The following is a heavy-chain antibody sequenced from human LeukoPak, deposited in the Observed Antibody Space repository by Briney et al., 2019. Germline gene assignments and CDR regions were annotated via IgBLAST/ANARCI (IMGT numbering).Heavy chain of an antibody. Sequence: PGGSLRLSCAASGFTFSTYSMSWVRQAPGKGLEWVSAIRSGGENTYYADSVRGRFTISRDNPRGTLSLQMNSLRAEDTAVYFCAILSWDGRGSFYWGQGTLVTVSS. CDR1: GFTFSTYS. CDR2: IRSGGENT. CDR3: AILSWDGRGSFY. J-gene: IGHJ4*02. V-gene: IGHV3-23*01. D-gene: IGHD2/OR15-2a*01.